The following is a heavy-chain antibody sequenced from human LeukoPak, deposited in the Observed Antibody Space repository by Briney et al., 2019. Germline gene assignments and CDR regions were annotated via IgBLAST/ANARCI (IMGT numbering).Heavy chain of an antibody. D-gene: IGHD2/OR15-2a*01. CDR1: GFTFNNYG. Sequence: PGGSLRLSCAASGFTFNNYGMHWVRQAPGKGLEWLEFIRYDGSNTYYADSVKGRFTVSRDDSKNTRYLQMNSLRGDDTAVYYCAKDGTSYYYVYYWGQGTLVTVSS. J-gene: IGHJ4*02. CDR3: AKDGTSYYYVYY. V-gene: IGHV3-30*02. CDR2: IRYDGSNT.